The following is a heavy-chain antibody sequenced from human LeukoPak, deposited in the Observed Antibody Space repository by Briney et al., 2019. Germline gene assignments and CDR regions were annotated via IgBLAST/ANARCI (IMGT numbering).Heavy chain of an antibody. Sequence: SVKVSCKASGGTFSSYAISWVRQAPGQGLEWMGGIIPIFGTANYAQKFQGRVTITTDESTSTAYMELSSLRSEDTAVYYCATAMVRGVTTEFDYWGQGTLVTVSS. CDR2: IIPIFGTA. D-gene: IGHD3-10*01. J-gene: IGHJ4*02. CDR3: ATAMVRGVTTEFDY. V-gene: IGHV1-69*05. CDR1: GGTFSSYA.